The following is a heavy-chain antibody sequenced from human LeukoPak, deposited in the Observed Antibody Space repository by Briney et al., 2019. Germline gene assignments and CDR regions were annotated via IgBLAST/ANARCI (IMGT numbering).Heavy chain of an antibody. CDR2: IYYSGST. CDR3: AKTTGTRDPYYYYYYMDV. V-gene: IGHV4-59*01. J-gene: IGHJ6*03. Sequence: SETLSLTCTVSGGSISSYYWSWIRQPPGKGLEWIGYIYYSGSTNYNPFLKSRVTISVDTSKNQFSLKLSSVTAADTAVYYCAKTTGTRDPYYYYYYMDVWGKGTTVTVSS. D-gene: IGHD1-1*01. CDR1: GGSISSYY.